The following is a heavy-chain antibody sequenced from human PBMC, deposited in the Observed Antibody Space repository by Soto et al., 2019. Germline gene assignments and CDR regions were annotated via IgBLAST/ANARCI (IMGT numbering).Heavy chain of an antibody. D-gene: IGHD6-19*01. CDR3: ARGGIAVAQEYYYYGMDV. J-gene: IGHJ6*02. CDR1: GFTFSSYS. CDR2: ISSSSSTI. Sequence: GGSLRLSCAASGFTFSSYSMNWVRQAPGKGLEWVSYISSSSSTIYYADSVKGRFTISRDNAKNSLYLQMNSLRDEDTAVYYCARGGIAVAQEYYYYGMDVWGQGTTVTVSS. V-gene: IGHV3-48*02.